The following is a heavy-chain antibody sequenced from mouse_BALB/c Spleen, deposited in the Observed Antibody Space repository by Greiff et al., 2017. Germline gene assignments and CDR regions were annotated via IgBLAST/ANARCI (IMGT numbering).Heavy chain of an antibody. CDR1: GYTFTSYW. V-gene: IGHV1S130*01. D-gene: IGHD2-3*01. CDR3: ARYDGYYDYFDY. Sequence: VQLQQPGSVLVRPGASVKLSCTASGYTFTSYWMHWAKQRPGQGLEWIGEIHPNSGNTNYNAKFKGKATLTVDTSSNTAFVELSSLTSEDSAVYYCARYDGYYDYFDYWGQGTTLTVSA. J-gene: IGHJ2*01. CDR2: IHPNSGNT.